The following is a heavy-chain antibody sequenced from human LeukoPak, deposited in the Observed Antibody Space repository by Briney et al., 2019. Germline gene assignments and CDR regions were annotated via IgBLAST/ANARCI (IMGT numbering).Heavy chain of an antibody. Sequence: PSETLSLTCAVYGGSFSGYYWSWIRQPPGKGLEWIGEINHSGSTNYNPSLKSRVTISVDTSKNQFSLKLSSVTAADTAVYYCVKAAVAVDYWGQGTLVTVSS. D-gene: IGHD6-19*01. CDR2: INHSGST. J-gene: IGHJ4*02. CDR3: VKAAVAVDY. CDR1: GGSFSGYY. V-gene: IGHV4-34*01.